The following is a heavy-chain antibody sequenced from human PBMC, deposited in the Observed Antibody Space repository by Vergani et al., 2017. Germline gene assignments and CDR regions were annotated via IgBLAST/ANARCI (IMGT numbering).Heavy chain of an antibody. CDR3: ARGLRSISPTVAFDI. D-gene: IGHD4-17*01. CDR1: GFTFSSYS. Sequence: EVQLLESGGGLVQPGGSLRLSCAASGFTFSSYSMNWVRQAPGKGLEWVSYISSSSSTIYYADSVKGRFTISRDNAKNSLYLQMNSLRAEDTAVYYCARGLRSISPTVAFDIWGQGTMVTVSS. V-gene: IGHV3-48*01. J-gene: IGHJ3*02. CDR2: ISSSSSTI.